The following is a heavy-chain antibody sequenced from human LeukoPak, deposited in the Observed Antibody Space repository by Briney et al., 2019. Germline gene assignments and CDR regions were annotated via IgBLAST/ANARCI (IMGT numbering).Heavy chain of an antibody. CDR2: INRDGSQK. J-gene: IGHJ4*02. CDR1: GFSLSAYW. CDR3: ARDYISSSWY. D-gene: IGHD6-13*01. V-gene: IGHV3-7*01. Sequence: GGSLRLSCAASGFSLSAYWMTWVRQAPGKGLEWVANINRDGSQKNHVDSVKGRFTISRDNAENSLFLQMNSLTAEDTAVYYCARDYISSSWYGGQGTLVTVSS.